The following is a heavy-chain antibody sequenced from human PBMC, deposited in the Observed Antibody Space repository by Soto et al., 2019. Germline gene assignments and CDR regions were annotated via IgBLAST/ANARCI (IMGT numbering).Heavy chain of an antibody. V-gene: IGHV3-23*01. D-gene: IGHD3-10*01. J-gene: IGHJ4*02. Sequence: GGSLRPSCEVSGFTFTIYSMTWVRQAPGQVLEWVSAIRGSGDVSYYADSVTGRFTISRDNSKNTLYLQMNSPKAVDTAGHYGAKEIDRTVWGSGSYPGRWGQGT. CDR3: AKEIDRTVWGSGSYPGR. CDR1: GFTFTIYS. CDR2: IRGSGDVS.